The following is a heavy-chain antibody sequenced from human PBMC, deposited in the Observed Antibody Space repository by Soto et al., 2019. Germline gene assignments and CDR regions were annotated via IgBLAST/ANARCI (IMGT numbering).Heavy chain of an antibody. V-gene: IGHV3-74*01. CDR3: ARAQKWRQLSLNVFDL. CDR2: ITGAGDGT. D-gene: IGHD5-18*01. J-gene: IGHJ3*01. CDR1: GFTIENSV. Sequence: GGSLRLSCVASGFTIENSVMHWVRQTPGKGLMWVSRITGAGDGTLYADSVQGRFTISRDNAKNTVYLHMTGLRVEETAVYYCARAQKWRQLSLNVFDLSGQGTTVPVSS.